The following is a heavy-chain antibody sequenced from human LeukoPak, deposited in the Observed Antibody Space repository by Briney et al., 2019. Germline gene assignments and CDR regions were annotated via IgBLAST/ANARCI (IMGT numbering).Heavy chain of an antibody. D-gene: IGHD1-26*01. CDR1: GYSFTTYW. CDR3: ASGYGGWELLGDFDY. V-gene: IGHV5-51*01. Sequence: LGESLKISCRGSGYSFTTYWIGWVRQMPGKGLEWMGIIYPGDSDTRYSPSFQGQVTISADKSISTAYLQWSSLKASDTAMYYCASGYGGWELLGDFDYWGQGTLVTVSS. CDR2: IYPGDSDT. J-gene: IGHJ4*02.